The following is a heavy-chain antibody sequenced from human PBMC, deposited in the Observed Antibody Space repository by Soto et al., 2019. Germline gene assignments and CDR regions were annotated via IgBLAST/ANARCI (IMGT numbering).Heavy chain of an antibody. D-gene: IGHD6-13*01. CDR3: ARRGPGTYFDY. Sequence: GGSLRLSCAASGFSFSSFAMSWVRQAPGKGLEWVSVISGSGDSTYYADSVKGRFTISRDNSKNTLYLQMNSLRAEDTAVYYCARRGPGTYFDYWGQGTLVTVSS. CDR2: ISGSGDST. J-gene: IGHJ4*02. V-gene: IGHV3-23*01. CDR1: GFSFSSFA.